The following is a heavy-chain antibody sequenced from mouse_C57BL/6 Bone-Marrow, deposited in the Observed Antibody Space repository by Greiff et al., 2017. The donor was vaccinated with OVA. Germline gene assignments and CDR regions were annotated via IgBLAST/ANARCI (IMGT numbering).Heavy chain of an antibody. D-gene: IGHD1-1*01. CDR2: ISDGGSYT. J-gene: IGHJ2*01. Sequence: EVQRVESGGGLVKPGGSLKLSCAASGFTFSSYAMSWVRQTPEKRLEWVATISDGGSYTYYPDNVKGRFTISRDNAKNNLYLQMSHLKTEDTAMYYCARVGTVVARDYWGQGTTLTVSS. V-gene: IGHV5-4*01. CDR3: ARVGTVVARDY. CDR1: GFTFSSYA.